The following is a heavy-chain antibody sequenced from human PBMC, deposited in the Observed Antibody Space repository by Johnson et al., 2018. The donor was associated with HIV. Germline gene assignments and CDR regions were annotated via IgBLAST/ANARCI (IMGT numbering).Heavy chain of an antibody. Sequence: HVQLVESGGGVVQPGRSLRLSCEASGLTFSNYAMHWVRQAPGKGLEWVAVISYDGSNKYYAASVKGRFTISRDNSKNTLYLQMNSLRAEDTAVYYCAKSTWELRHLDAFDIWGQGTMVTVSS. V-gene: IGHV3-30*04. J-gene: IGHJ3*02. CDR3: AKSTWELRHLDAFDI. D-gene: IGHD1-26*01. CDR2: ISYDGSNK. CDR1: GLTFSNYA.